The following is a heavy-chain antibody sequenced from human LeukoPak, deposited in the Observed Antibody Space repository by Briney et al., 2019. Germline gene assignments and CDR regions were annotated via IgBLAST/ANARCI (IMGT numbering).Heavy chain of an antibody. Sequence: GGALRLSCAASRFTFSSYAMNWVRQAPGKGLEWVSGIIAVGGSTYYADSVKGRFTISRDNSENALYLQVNSLRAEDTAVYYCAKVIRWSSGLYYFDYWGQGTLVTVS. CDR1: RFTFSSYA. CDR3: AKVIRWSSGLYYFDY. J-gene: IGHJ4*02. CDR2: IIAVGGST. V-gene: IGHV3-23*01. D-gene: IGHD6-19*01.